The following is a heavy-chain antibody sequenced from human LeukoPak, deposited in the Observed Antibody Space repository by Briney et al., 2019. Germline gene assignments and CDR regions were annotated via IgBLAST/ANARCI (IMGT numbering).Heavy chain of an antibody. CDR1: GGTFSSYA. CDR3: ASTPPLDY. J-gene: IGHJ4*02. D-gene: IGHD3-16*02. V-gene: IGHV1-69*04. CDR2: IIPILSLA. Sequence: SVTVSCKASGGTFSSYAISWVRQAPGQGLEWMGRIIPILSLANYAQKFQGRVTITADKSTSTAYMELSSLRSEDTAVYYCASTPPLDYWGQGTLVTVSS.